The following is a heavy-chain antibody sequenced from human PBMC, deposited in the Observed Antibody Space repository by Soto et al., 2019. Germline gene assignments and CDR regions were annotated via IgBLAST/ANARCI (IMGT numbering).Heavy chain of an antibody. J-gene: IGHJ4*02. CDR1: GFTFSRYW. CDR3: ARLMNGGATDY. CDR2: INQDGREI. Sequence: EVQLVESGGGLVQPGGYLRLSCAASGFTFSRYWMSWVRQAPGKGLEWVANINQDGREIYFVDSVKGRFTSSRDNAKNSLLLQMNSLRAEDTAVYCCARLMNGGATDYWGLGTLVTVSS. D-gene: IGHD1-26*01. V-gene: IGHV3-7*03.